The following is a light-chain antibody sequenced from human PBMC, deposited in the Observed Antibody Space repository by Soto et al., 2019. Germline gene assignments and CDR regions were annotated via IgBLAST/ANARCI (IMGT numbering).Light chain of an antibody. CDR1: QNVNNN. CDR3: QQYDDWPRT. J-gene: IGKJ2*01. V-gene: IGKV3-15*01. CDR2: GAS. Sequence: DTLMTQSPATLSLSPGERATLSCWASQNVNNNLVWYQQRPGQPPRLLIYGASTRVTGVPARFSGSGSGTEFTLTISSLQSEDFAVYYCQQYDDWPRTFGQGTKVDSK.